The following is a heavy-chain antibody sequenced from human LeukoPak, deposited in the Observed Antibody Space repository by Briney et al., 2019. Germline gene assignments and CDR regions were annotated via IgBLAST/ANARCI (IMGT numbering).Heavy chain of an antibody. Sequence: SETLSLTCTVSGYSISSGYYWGWIRQPPGKGLVWIGSIYHSGSTYYNPSLKSRVTISVDTSKNQFSLKLSSVTAADTAVYYCARERANRLDYWGQGTLVTVSS. V-gene: IGHV4-38-2*02. CDR3: ARERANRLDY. D-gene: IGHD1-14*01. CDR1: GYSISSGYY. CDR2: IYHSGST. J-gene: IGHJ4*02.